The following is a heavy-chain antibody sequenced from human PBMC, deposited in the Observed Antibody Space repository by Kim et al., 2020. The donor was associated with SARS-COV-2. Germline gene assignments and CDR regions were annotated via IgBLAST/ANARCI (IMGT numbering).Heavy chain of an antibody. J-gene: IGHJ3*01. V-gene: IGHV3-33*01. CDR2: IRSDESKR. D-gene: IGHD3-10*01. Sequence: GGSLRLSCTASGFTFSPFAMHWVRQAPGKGLEWVAVIRSDESKRYYAESVKDRFTISRDNSKNTLYLQMNSLRAEEKAIYYCARNFGSATMIGDVWGLG. CDR3: ARNFGSATMIGDV. CDR1: GFTFSPFA.